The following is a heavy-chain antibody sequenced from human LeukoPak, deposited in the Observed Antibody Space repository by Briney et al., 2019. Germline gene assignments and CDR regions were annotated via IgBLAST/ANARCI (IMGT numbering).Heavy chain of an antibody. J-gene: IGHJ4*02. D-gene: IGHD6-19*01. CDR3: ATSGLLRYSSGWHGVFDY. V-gene: IGHV1-18*01. Sequence: ASVKVSCKASGYTFTSYGISWVRQAPGQGLEWMGWISAYNGNTNYAQKLQGRVTMTTDTSTSTAYMELRSLRSDDTAVYYCATSGLLRYSSGWHGVFDYWGQGTLVTVSS. CDR1: GYTFTSYG. CDR2: ISAYNGNT.